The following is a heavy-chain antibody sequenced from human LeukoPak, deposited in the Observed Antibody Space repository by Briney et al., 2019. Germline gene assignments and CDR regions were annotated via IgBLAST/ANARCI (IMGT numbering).Heavy chain of an antibody. Sequence: GGSLRLSCAASGFAFSNYNMNWVRQAPGKGLEWVSYISSSSHSIYYADSVKGRFTISRENSKNTLYLQMNSLRAEDTAVYYCAKGIAVAGTDYPYYGMDVWGQGTTVTVSS. CDR3: AKGIAVAGTDYPYYGMDV. CDR1: GFAFSNYN. J-gene: IGHJ6*02. V-gene: IGHV3-48*01. CDR2: ISSSSHSI. D-gene: IGHD6-19*01.